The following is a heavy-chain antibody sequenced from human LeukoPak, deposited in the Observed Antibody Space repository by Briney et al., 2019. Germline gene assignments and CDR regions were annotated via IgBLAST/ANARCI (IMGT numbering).Heavy chain of an antibody. CDR1: GDSIISYY. CDR3: ARAVGGDGSGSL. D-gene: IGHD3-10*01. Sequence: LETLSLTCTVSGDSIISYYWSWIRQPSGKGLEWIGYIYYRVTSDYNPSLKSRVTMSVDMSTRQISLKSSSVTAADTAVYYCARAVGGDGSGSLWGPGTLVTVSS. J-gene: IGHJ4*02. CDR2: IYYRVTS. V-gene: IGHV4-59*01.